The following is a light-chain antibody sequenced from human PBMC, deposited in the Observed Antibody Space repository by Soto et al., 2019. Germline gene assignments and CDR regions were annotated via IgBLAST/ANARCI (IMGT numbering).Light chain of an antibody. J-gene: IGKJ4*01. V-gene: IGKV1-5*01. Sequence: IQVTQSPPTLSASVGDRVTITCRASQTISTWMAWYQQKPGKAPKLLVYDASTLQSGVASRFSGSGSGTDFTLTISSLQPEDVATYYCQKYNSAPLTFGGGTKVDI. CDR3: QKYNSAPLT. CDR1: QTISTW. CDR2: DAS.